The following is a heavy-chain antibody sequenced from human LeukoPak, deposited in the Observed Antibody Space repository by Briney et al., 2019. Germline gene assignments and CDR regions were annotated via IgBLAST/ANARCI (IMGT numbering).Heavy chain of an antibody. CDR2: IDSDGSST. J-gene: IGHJ4*02. CDR3: AKGIAVLAGFDY. Sequence: GGSLRLSCAASGFTFSSYWMHWVRQAPGKGLVWVSHIDSDGSSTTYADSVRGRFTISRDSAKNTLYLQMNSLRAEDTAVYYCAKGIAVLAGFDYWGQGTLVTVSS. V-gene: IGHV3-74*01. D-gene: IGHD6-19*01. CDR1: GFTFSSYW.